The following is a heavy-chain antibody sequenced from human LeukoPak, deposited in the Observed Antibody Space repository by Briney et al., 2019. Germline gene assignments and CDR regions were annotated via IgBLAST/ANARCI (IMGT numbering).Heavy chain of an antibody. V-gene: IGHV4-34*01. CDR2: INHSGST. D-gene: IGHD2-15*01. CDR1: GGSFSGYY. J-gene: IGHJ6*02. CDR3: ARVANPSNYYYGMDV. Sequence: PSETLSLTCAVYGGSFSGYYWSWIRQPPGKGLEWIGEINHSGSTNYNPSLKSRVTISVDTSKNQFSLKLSSVTAADTAVYYCARVANPSNYYYGMDVWGQGTTVTVSS.